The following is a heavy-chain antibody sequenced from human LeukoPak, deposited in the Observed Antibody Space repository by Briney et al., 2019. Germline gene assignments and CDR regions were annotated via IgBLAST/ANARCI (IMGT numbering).Heavy chain of an antibody. V-gene: IGHV3-11*04. CDR1: GFTFSDYY. Sequence: AGGSLRLSCAASGFTFSDYYMSWIRQAPGKGLEWVSYISSSGSTIYYADSVKGRFTISRDNAENSLYLQMNSLRAEDTAVYYCAREAERKQWLVRRTRRYYFDYWGQGTLVTVSS. D-gene: IGHD6-19*01. J-gene: IGHJ4*02. CDR3: AREAERKQWLVRRTRRYYFDY. CDR2: ISSSGSTI.